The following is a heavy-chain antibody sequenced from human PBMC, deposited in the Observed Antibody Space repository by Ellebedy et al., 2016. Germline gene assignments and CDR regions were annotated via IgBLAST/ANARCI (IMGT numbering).Heavy chain of an antibody. CDR1: GFTFSSYA. V-gene: IGHV3-23*01. CDR2: ISGSGGST. CDR3: ADGERTYYDYNRPLP. Sequence: GESLKISXAASGFTFSSYAMSWVRQAPGKGLEWVSSISGSGGSTYYGDSVRGRFTISRDNSKSTLYLQMNSLRAADTAVYYCADGERTYYDYNRPLPWGQGTLVTVSS. J-gene: IGHJ5*02. D-gene: IGHD3-3*01.